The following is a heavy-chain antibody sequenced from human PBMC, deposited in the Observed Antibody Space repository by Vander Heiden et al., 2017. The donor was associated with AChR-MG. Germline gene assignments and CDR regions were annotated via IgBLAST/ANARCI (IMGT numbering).Heavy chain of an antibody. CDR3: ARAGLQSRGNYVWFDP. CDR2: FNPNTGGT. J-gene: IGHJ5*02. V-gene: IGHV1-2*02. D-gene: IGHD3-16*01. CDR1: GYTFPDYS. Sequence: QVQLVQSGAEVRKPGASVKASCKASGYTFPDYSLHWMRQAPGQGPEWMGWFNPNTGGTNYAQKFQGRVTMTRDTSISTAYMELSNLGYDDTAVYYCARAGLQSRGNYVWFDPWGQGTLVTVSS.